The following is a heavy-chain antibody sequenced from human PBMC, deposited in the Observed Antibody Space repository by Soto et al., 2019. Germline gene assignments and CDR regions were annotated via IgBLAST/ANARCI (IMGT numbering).Heavy chain of an antibody. CDR3: AKDPRRVTTYYFDY. J-gene: IGHJ4*02. Sequence: QVQLVESGGGVVQPGRSLRLSCAASGFTFSSYGMHWVRQAPGKGLEWVAVISYDGSNKYYADSVKGRFTISRDNSKNTLYLQMNSLRAEDTAVYYCAKDPRRVTTYYFDYWGQGTLVTVSS. CDR2: ISYDGSNK. CDR1: GFTFSSYG. V-gene: IGHV3-30*18. D-gene: IGHD4-17*01.